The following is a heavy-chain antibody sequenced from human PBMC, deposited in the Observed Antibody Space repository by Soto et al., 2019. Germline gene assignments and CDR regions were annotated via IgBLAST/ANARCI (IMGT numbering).Heavy chain of an antibody. Sequence: QVQLVESGGGVVQPGRSLRLSCAASGFTFSSYAMHWVRQAPRNGLEWVAVISYDGSNKYYADSVKGRFTISRDNSKNTLYLQMNSLRAEDTDVYYCARDIAASHYGMDVWGQGTTVTVSS. V-gene: IGHV3-30-3*01. D-gene: IGHD6-13*01. CDR3: ARDIAASHYGMDV. CDR1: GFTFSSYA. CDR2: ISYDGSNK. J-gene: IGHJ6*02.